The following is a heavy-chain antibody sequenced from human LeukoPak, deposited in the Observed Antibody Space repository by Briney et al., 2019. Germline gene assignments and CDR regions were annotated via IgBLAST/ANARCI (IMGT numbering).Heavy chain of an antibody. CDR2: ISYDGSNK. J-gene: IGHJ4*02. D-gene: IGHD2-2*01. CDR3: ARDGVGVVPAAVRFDY. CDR1: GFIFSSYA. Sequence: GRSLRLSCAASGFIFSSYAIHWVRQAPGKGLEWVAVISYDGSNKDYADSVKGRFTISRDKSKNTVDLQMNSLRAEDTAVYYCARDGVGVVPAAVRFDYWGQGTLVTVSS. V-gene: IGHV3-30-3*01.